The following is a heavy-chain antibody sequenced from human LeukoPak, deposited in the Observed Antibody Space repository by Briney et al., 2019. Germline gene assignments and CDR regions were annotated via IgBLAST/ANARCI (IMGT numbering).Heavy chain of an antibody. CDR3: ARDRGSSSWYDPSY. D-gene: IGHD6-13*01. Sequence: SETLSLTCTVSGGSISSYYWSWIRQPPGKGLEWIGYIYYSGSTNYNPSLKSRVTISVDTSKNQFSLKLSSVTAADTAVYYCARDRGSSSWYDPSYWGQGTLVTVSS. CDR2: IYYSGST. J-gene: IGHJ4*02. V-gene: IGHV4-59*01. CDR1: GGSISSYY.